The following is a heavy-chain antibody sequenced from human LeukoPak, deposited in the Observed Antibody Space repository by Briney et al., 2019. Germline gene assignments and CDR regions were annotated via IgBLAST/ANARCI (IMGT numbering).Heavy chain of an antibody. Sequence: SETLSLTCAVYGGSFSGYYWSWIRQPPGKGLEWIGEINHSGSTNYNPSLKSRVTISVDTSKNQFSLKLSSVTAADTAVYYCARALSHTSCYRNWGQGTLVTVSS. CDR3: ARALSHTSCYRN. CDR1: GGSFSGYY. V-gene: IGHV4-34*01. D-gene: IGHD2-2*01. J-gene: IGHJ4*02. CDR2: INHSGST.